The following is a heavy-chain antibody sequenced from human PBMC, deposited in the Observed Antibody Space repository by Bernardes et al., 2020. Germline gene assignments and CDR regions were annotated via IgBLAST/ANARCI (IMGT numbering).Heavy chain of an antibody. V-gene: IGHV4-31*03. CDR3: ARVAVSSSTIFGGLGRCGMDV. Sequence: TLSPTCTVPGSPISSCCHYWSWIRQHPGKGLEWIGYFYYSGSTYYNPSLKSRVTISVDTSKNQFSLKLSAVTAADTAVYCCARVAVSSSTIFGGLGRCGMDVWGQGTTVTVSS. CDR1: GSPISSCCHY. D-gene: IGHD3-3*01. J-gene: IGHJ6*02. CDR2: FYYSGST.